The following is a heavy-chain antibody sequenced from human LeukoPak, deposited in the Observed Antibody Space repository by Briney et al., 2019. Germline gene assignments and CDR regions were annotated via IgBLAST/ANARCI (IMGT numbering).Heavy chain of an antibody. CDR2: IIPIFGTA. D-gene: IGHD3-22*01. J-gene: IGHJ4*02. CDR3: ARSCCSYYDSSGDYYFDY. CDR1: GGTFSSYA. Sequence: SVKVSCKASGGTFSSYAISWVRQAPGLGLEWMGGIIPIFGTANYAQKFQGRVTITADESTSTAYMELSSLRSEDTVVYYCARSCCSYYDSSGDYYFDYWGQGTLVTVSS. V-gene: IGHV1-69*13.